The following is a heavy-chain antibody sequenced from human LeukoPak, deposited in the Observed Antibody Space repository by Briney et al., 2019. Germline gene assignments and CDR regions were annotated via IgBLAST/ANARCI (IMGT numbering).Heavy chain of an antibody. J-gene: IGHJ4*02. CDR3: ARFIVGASLLDY. V-gene: IGHV4-34*09. CDR1: GGSFSGYY. CDR2: IYYSGST. Sequence: PSETLSLTCAVYGGSFSGYYWSWIRQPPGKGLEWIGYIYYSGSTYYNPSLKSRVTISVDTSKNQFSLKLSSVTAADTAVYYCARFIVGASLLDYWGQGTLVTVSS. D-gene: IGHD1-26*01.